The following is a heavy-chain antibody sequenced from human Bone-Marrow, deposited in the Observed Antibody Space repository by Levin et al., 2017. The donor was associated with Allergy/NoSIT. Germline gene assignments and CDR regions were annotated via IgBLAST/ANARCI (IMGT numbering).Heavy chain of an antibody. J-gene: IGHJ6*03. Sequence: GESLKISCAASGFTLSRYDMHWVRQATGKGLEWVSGIGVGGEPYYPVSVKGRFTISREDAKNSLSLQMNSLRAGDTAVYYCVRVADYFYMDVWGKGTTVTVS. CDR3: VRVADYFYMDV. D-gene: IGHD2-15*01. CDR1: GFTLSRYD. CDR2: IGVGGEP. V-gene: IGHV3-13*04.